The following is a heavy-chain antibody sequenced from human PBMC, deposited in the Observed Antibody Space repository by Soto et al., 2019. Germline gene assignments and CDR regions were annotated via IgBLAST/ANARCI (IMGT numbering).Heavy chain of an antibody. V-gene: IGHV1-69*06. CDR1: GGTFSSYA. CDR3: AGTVATAADYYYYGMDV. J-gene: IGHJ6*02. D-gene: IGHD2-21*02. Sequence: SVKVSCKASGGTFSSYAISWVRQAPGQGLEWMGGIIPIFGTANYAQKFQGRVTITADKSTSTAYMELSSLRSEDTAVYYCAGTVATAADYYYYGMDVWGQGTTVTVSS. CDR2: IIPIFGTA.